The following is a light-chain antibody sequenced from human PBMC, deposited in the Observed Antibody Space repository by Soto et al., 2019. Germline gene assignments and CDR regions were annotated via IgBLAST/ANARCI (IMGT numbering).Light chain of an antibody. CDR1: SSNIGNNY. CDR2: DNN. Sequence: QSVLTQPPSVSAAPGQKVTISCSGSSSNIGNNYVSWYQQLPGTAPKLLIYDNNKRPSGIPDRFSGSKSGSSATLGITGLQTGDEADHYCGTWDSSLSAPVVFGGGTKVTVL. CDR3: GTWDSSLSAPVV. J-gene: IGLJ2*01. V-gene: IGLV1-51*01.